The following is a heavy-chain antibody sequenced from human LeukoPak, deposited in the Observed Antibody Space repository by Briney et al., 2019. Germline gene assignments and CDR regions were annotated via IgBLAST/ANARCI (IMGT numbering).Heavy chain of an antibody. V-gene: IGHV3-9*01. CDR3: AKDMSRSNYYYYGMDV. CDR2: ISWNSGSI. Sequence: GRSLRLSCAASGFTFDDYAMHWVRQTPGKGLEWVSGISWNSGSIGYADSVKGRFTISRDNAKNSLYLQMNSLRAEDTALYYCAKDMSRSNYYYYGMDVWGQGTTVTVSS. D-gene: IGHD4-17*01. CDR1: GFTFDDYA. J-gene: IGHJ6*02.